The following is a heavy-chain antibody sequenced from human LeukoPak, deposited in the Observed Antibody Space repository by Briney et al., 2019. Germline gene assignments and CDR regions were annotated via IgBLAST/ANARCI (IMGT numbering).Heavy chain of an antibody. CDR2: INPNSGGT. CDR3: ARAGYGDYFGVAHDY. D-gene: IGHD4-17*01. V-gene: IGHV1-2*02. J-gene: IGHJ4*02. Sequence: GASVKVSCKASGYTFTGYYMHWVQQAPGQGLEWMGWINPNSGGTNYAQKFQGRVTMTRDTSISTAYMELSRLRSDDTAVYYCARAGYGDYFGVAHDYWGQGTLVTVSS. CDR1: GYTFTGYY.